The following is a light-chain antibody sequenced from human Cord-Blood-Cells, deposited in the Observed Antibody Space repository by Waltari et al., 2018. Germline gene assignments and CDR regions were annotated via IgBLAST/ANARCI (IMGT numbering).Light chain of an antibody. CDR1: QSISSY. V-gene: IGKV1-39*01. CDR2: AAS. CDR3: QQSYSTLFT. Sequence: DRVTITCRASQSISSYLNWYQQKPGKAPKLLSYAASSLQSGVPSRFSGSGSGTDFTLTISSLQPEDFATYYCQQSYSTLFTFGPGTKVDIK. J-gene: IGKJ3*01.